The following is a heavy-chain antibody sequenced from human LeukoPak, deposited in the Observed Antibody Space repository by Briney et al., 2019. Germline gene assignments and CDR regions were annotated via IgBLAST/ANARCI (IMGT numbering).Heavy chain of an antibody. V-gene: IGHV4-39*02. CDR3: AKRDDSGGNLVDL. J-gene: IGHJ4*02. CDR2: IYYSGST. D-gene: IGHD3-22*01. Sequence: SETLSLTCTVSGVSIRSGSHYWAWIRPPPGKGLEWMGSIYYSGSTYYNPSLENRVTISIDTSKNHFSLKLSSLSAADTSVYYCAKRDDSGGNLVDLWGQGTLVTVS. CDR1: GVSIRSGSHY.